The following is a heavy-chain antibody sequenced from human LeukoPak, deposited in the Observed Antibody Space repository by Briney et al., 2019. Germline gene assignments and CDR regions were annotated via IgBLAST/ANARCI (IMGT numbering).Heavy chain of an antibody. CDR3: AREEITMVRGVIITSPFDY. V-gene: IGHV4-30-2*01. CDR2: IYHSGST. D-gene: IGHD3-10*01. CDR1: GGSISSGGYY. J-gene: IGHJ4*02. Sequence: SQTLSLTCTVSGGSISSGGYYWSWIRQPPGKGLEWIGYIYHSGSTYYNPSLKSRVTISVDRSKNQFSLKLSSVTAADTAVYYCAREEITMVRGVIITSPFDYWAREPWSPSPQ.